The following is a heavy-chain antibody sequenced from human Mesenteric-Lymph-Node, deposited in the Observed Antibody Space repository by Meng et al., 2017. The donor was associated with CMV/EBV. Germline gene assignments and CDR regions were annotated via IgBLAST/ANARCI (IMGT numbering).Heavy chain of an antibody. CDR3: ARDFRSFRPEPIVVVPAPSDV. J-gene: IGHJ6*02. CDR2: ISSSSSSI. D-gene: IGHD2-2*01. Sequence: GESLKISCAASGFTFSSYSMNWVRQAPGKGLEWLSYISSSSSSIYYADSVKGRFTISRDNAKDSLYLQMNSLRAEDTAVYYCARDFRSFRPEPIVVVPAPSDVWGQGTTVTVSS. V-gene: IGHV3-48*04. CDR1: GFTFSSYS.